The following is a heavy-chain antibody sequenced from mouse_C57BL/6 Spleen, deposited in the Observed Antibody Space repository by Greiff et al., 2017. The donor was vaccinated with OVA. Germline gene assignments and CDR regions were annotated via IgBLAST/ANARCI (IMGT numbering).Heavy chain of an antibody. Sequence: QVQLQQSGAELVMPGASVKLSCKASGYTFTSYWMHWVKQRPGQGLEWIGEIDPSDSYTNYNQKFKGKSTLTVDKSSSTAYMQLSSLTSEDSAVYYCAIYGSSYFDVWGTGTTVTVSS. V-gene: IGHV1-69*01. J-gene: IGHJ1*03. CDR1: GYTFTSYW. CDR3: AIYGSSYFDV. CDR2: IDPSDSYT. D-gene: IGHD1-1*01.